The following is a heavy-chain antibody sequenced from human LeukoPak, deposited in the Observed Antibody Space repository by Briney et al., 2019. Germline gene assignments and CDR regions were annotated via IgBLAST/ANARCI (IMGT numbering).Heavy chain of an antibody. CDR3: ARAWGHKPYYDVRADAFDI. Sequence: GGSLRLSCVASGFTFSSYWMHWVRQDPRKGLVWVSRINGDGRNINYADSVRGRFTISRDNAKNSLYLQMNSLRAEDTAVYYCARAWGHKPYYDVRADAFDIWGQGTMVTVSS. V-gene: IGHV3-74*01. J-gene: IGHJ3*02. CDR2: INGDGRNI. D-gene: IGHD3-3*01. CDR1: GFTFSSYW.